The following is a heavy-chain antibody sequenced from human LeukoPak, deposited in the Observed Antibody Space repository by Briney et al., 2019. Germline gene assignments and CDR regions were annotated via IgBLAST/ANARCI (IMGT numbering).Heavy chain of an antibody. V-gene: IGHV4-39*01. CDR1: GGSISSSSYY. Sequence: PSETLSLTCTVSGGSISSSSYYWGWIRQPPGKGLEWIGSIYYSGSTYYNPSLKSRVTISVDTSKNQFSLKLSSVTAADTAVYYCARQPVTIFGVVTNMDVWGKGTTVTVSS. J-gene: IGHJ6*03. D-gene: IGHD3-3*01. CDR3: ARQPVTIFGVVTNMDV. CDR2: IYYSGST.